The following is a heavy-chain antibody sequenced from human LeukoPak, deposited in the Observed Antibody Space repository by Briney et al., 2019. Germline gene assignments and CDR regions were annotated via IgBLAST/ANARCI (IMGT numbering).Heavy chain of an antibody. V-gene: IGHV1-2*02. CDR1: GCTFTGYY. D-gene: IGHD3-3*01. CDR2: INPNSGGT. Sequence: ASVKVSCKASGCTFTGYYMHWVRQAPGQGLEWMGWINPNSGGTNYAQKFQGRVTMTRDTSISTAYMELSRLRSDDTAVYYCARDRYDFWSGSSYMDVWGKGTTVTVSS. CDR3: ARDRYDFWSGSSYMDV. J-gene: IGHJ6*03.